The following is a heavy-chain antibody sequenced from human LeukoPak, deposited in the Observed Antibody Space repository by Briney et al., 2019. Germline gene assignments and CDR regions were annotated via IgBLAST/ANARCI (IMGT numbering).Heavy chain of an antibody. J-gene: IGHJ4*02. V-gene: IGHV4-30-2*01. CDR3: ARALAGDFDY. D-gene: IGHD6-19*01. CDR2: IYHSGST. CDR1: GGSISSGGYS. Sequence: PSETLSLTCAVSGGSISSGGYSWSWIRQPPGKGLEWIGYIYHSGSTYYNPSLKSRVTISVDRSKNQFSLKLSSVTAADTAVYYCARALAGDFDYWGQGTLVTVSS.